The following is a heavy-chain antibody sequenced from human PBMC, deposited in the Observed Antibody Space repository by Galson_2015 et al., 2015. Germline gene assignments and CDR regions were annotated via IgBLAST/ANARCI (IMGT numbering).Heavy chain of an antibody. Sequence: SLRLSCAASGFTFSSCAMHWVRQAPGKGLEWVAVISYDGSNKYYADSVKGRFTISRDNSKNTLYLQMNSLRAEDTAVYYCARSGGPAVVVPAAIDYWGQGTLVTVSS. CDR2: ISYDGSNK. J-gene: IGHJ4*02. CDR1: GFTFSSCA. V-gene: IGHV3-30-3*01. CDR3: ARSGGPAVVVPAAIDY. D-gene: IGHD2-2*02.